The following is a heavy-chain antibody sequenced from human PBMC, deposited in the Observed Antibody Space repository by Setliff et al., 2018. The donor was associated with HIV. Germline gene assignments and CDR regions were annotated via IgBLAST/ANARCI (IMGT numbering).Heavy chain of an antibody. V-gene: IGHV4-4*02. J-gene: IGHJ4*02. Sequence: SETLSLTCAVSGGSISSSNWWSWVRQPPGKGLEWIGEIYHSGSTNYNPSLESRVTISIDTSNHQFSLKLSSVTPADTAVYFCARGTAPRRGTNYGGNYPLDYWGQGTLVTVSS. CDR3: ARGTAPRRGTNYGGNYPLDY. CDR2: IYHSGST. CDR1: GGSISSSNW. D-gene: IGHD4-17*01.